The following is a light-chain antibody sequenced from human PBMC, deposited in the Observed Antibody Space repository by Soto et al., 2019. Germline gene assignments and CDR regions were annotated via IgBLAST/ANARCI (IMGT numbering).Light chain of an antibody. CDR1: QSVLYSSNNKNY. Sequence: DIVMTQSPDSLAVSLGERATINCKSSQSVLYSSNNKNYLAWYQQKPGQPPKLLIYWSSTRESGVPQRFSGSGSGTDFTLNISSLQAEDVAVYYCQQYFGSPLTFGGGTKVEIK. J-gene: IGKJ4*01. CDR3: QQYFGSPLT. V-gene: IGKV4-1*01. CDR2: WSS.